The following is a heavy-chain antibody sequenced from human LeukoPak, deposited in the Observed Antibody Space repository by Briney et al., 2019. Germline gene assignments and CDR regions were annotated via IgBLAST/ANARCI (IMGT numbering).Heavy chain of an antibody. D-gene: IGHD6-19*01. Sequence: PGGSLRLSCAASGFTFRSYAMSWVRQAPGKGLEWVSSLSGSGGRAHYADSVKGRFTISRDNSKNTLYLQMNSLRAEDTAVYYCAKSDSSGWYGYYFDYWGQGTLVTVSS. CDR1: GFTFRSYA. CDR3: AKSDSSGWYGYYFDY. J-gene: IGHJ4*02. V-gene: IGHV3-23*01. CDR2: LSGSGGRA.